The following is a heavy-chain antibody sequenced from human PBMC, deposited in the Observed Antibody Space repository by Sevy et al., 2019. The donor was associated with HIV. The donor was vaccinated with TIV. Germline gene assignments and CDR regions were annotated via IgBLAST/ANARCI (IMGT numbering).Heavy chain of an antibody. Sequence: GSLRLSCAASGFTFSSYAMHWVRQAPGKGLEWVAVISYDGSNKYYADSVKGRFTISRDNSKNTLYLQMNSLRAEDTAVYYCAREGALRFLEWLSHYYYGMDVWGQGTTVTVSS. J-gene: IGHJ6*02. D-gene: IGHD3-3*01. CDR2: ISYDGSNK. CDR3: AREGALRFLEWLSHYYYGMDV. CDR1: GFTFSSYA. V-gene: IGHV3-30-3*01.